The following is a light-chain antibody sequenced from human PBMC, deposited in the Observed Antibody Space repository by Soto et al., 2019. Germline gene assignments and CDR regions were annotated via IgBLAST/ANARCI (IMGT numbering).Light chain of an antibody. V-gene: IGKV1-39*01. CDR1: QSISTY. Sequence: DIRMTQSPSSLSASVRDRVIITCRASQSISTYLNWYQQKPGKPPKLLIYAASSLQSGVPSRFSGSGSGTQFTPTISSLQPEDFASYYCQQYGSSLTFGGGTKVDIK. J-gene: IGKJ4*01. CDR2: AAS. CDR3: QQYGSSLT.